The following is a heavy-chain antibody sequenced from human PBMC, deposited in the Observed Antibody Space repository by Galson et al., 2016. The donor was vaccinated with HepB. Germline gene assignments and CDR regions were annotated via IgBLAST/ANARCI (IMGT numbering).Heavy chain of an antibody. J-gene: IGHJ5*02. CDR2: ISGSGGNT. Sequence: SLRLSCAASGFTFSNFAMSWVRQAPGKGLEWVSGISGSGGNTYYADAVMGRFTISRDNSKNTVYLQMDSLRAEDTAVYYCARNLNIWAGGWFDPWGQGTLVTVSS. V-gene: IGHV3-23*01. D-gene: IGHD1-7*01. CDR1: GFTFSNFA. CDR3: ARNLNIWAGGWFDP.